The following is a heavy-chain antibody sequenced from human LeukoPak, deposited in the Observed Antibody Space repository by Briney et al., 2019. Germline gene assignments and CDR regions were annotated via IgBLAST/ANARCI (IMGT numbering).Heavy chain of an antibody. J-gene: IGHJ4*02. D-gene: IGHD6-19*01. CDR2: IYTSEST. CDR3: ARGRPHNSGSGWYYYDY. V-gene: IGHV4-61*02. CDR1: TGTISTGSYY. Sequence: SQTLSLTCTVSTGTISTGSYYWPWIRQPPGKGLERIGRIYTSESTNYNPSLKSRAIISVETSKNQFSLNLNSVTATDTAVYYCARGRPHNSGSGWYYYDYWGQGTLVTVSS.